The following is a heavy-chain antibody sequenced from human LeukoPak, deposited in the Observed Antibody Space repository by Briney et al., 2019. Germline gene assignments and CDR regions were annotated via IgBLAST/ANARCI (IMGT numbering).Heavy chain of an antibody. Sequence: GESLKISCKGSGYSFTSYWIGWVRQMPGKGLELMGIIYPGDSDTRYSPSFQSQVTISADKSISTAYLQWSSLKASDTAMYYCARISRYCSSTSCYPWYFDLWGRGILVTVSS. V-gene: IGHV5-51*01. CDR1: GYSFTSYW. CDR3: ARISRYCSSTSCYPWYFDL. D-gene: IGHD2-2*01. CDR2: IYPGDSDT. J-gene: IGHJ2*01.